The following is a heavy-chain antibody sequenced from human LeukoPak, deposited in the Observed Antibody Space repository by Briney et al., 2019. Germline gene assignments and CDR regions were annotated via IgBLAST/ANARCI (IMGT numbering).Heavy chain of an antibody. CDR2: IYTSGST. D-gene: IGHD1-26*01. CDR3: ARTLSPGSYDPFDP. J-gene: IGHJ5*02. CDR1: GGSISSYY. V-gene: IGHV4-4*07. Sequence: SETLSLTCTVSGGSISSYYWSWIRQPAGKGLEWIGRIYTSGSTNYNPSLKSRVTISVDTSKNQFSLKLSSVTAADTAVYYCARTLSPGSYDPFDPWGQGTLVTVSS.